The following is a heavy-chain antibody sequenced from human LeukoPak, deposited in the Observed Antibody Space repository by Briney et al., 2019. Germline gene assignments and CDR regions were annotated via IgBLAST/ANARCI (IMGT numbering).Heavy chain of an antibody. CDR1: GFTFSSYS. V-gene: IGHV3-21*01. CDR3: AREGGHCSNGICSYFDY. CDR2: ISSSNTYI. Sequence: GGSLRLSCAASGFTFSSYSMNWVRQAPGKGLEWVSSISSSNTYIYYADSVKGRFTISRDNAKNSLYLQMNSLRAEDTAIYYCAREGGHCSNGICSYFDYWGQGSLVTVSS. D-gene: IGHD2-8*01. J-gene: IGHJ4*02.